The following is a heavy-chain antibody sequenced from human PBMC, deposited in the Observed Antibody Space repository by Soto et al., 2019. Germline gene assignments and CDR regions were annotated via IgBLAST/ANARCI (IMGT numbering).Heavy chain of an antibody. CDR3: ASEGPPGAAAADAFDI. CDR2: ISAYNGNT. V-gene: IGHV1-18*01. J-gene: IGHJ3*02. D-gene: IGHD6-25*01. Sequence: ASVKVSCKASGYTFTSYGISWVRQAPGQGLEWMGWISAYNGNTNYAQKLQGRVTMTTDTSTSTAYMELRSLRSDDTAVYYCASEGPPGAAAADAFDIWGQGTIVTVSS. CDR1: GYTFTSYG.